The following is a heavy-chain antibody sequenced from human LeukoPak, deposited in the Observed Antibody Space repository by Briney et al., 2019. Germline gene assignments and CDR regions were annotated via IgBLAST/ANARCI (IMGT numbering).Heavy chain of an antibody. CDR2: VSSSGSTI. Sequence: GGSLRLSCAASGFTFSDYYMSWIRQAPGKGLEWVSYVSSSGSTIYYADSVKGRFTISRDNSKNTLYLQMNSLRAEDTAVYYCARIPGAVVVSPPFFDYWGQGILVTVSS. CDR1: GFTFSDYY. J-gene: IGHJ4*02. CDR3: ARIPGAVVVSPPFFDY. V-gene: IGHV3-11*04. D-gene: IGHD3-22*01.